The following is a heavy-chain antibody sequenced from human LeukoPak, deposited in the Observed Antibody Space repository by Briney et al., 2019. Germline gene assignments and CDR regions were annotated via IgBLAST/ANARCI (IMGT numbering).Heavy chain of an antibody. Sequence: PSETLSLICTVSGGSISRYYWSCIRQPPGKELAGSGYIDYSGSTNYNPSLNSRVTISIDTSKNTFSLKVTSVTAADTAVYYCARRRGWQFDPWGQGTLVTVSS. J-gene: IGHJ5*02. CDR1: GGSISRYY. V-gene: IGHV4-59*01. CDR2: IDYSGST. CDR3: ARRRGWQFDP. D-gene: IGHD6-19*01.